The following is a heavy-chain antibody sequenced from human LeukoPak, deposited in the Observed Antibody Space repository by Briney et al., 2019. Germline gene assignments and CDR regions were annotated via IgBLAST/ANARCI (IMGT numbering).Heavy chain of an antibody. CDR1: GFTFSSYS. Sequence: PGGSLRLSCAASGFTFSSYSMNWVRQAPGKGLEWVSYISSSSSTIYYADSVKGRFTISRDNAKNTLYLQLNGLRAEDTAVYYCARGAGTGAFDIWGQGTMVTVSS. V-gene: IGHV3-48*01. CDR2: ISSSSSTI. D-gene: IGHD6-13*01. J-gene: IGHJ3*02. CDR3: ARGAGTGAFDI.